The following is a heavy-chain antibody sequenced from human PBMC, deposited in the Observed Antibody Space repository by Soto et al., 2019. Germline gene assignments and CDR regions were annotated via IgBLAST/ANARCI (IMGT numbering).Heavy chain of an antibody. V-gene: IGHV4-34*01. D-gene: IGHD3-10*01. CDR3: ARGLEYYGSDP. J-gene: IGHJ5*02. Sequence: SETLSLTCAVYGGSFSGYYWSWIRQPPGKGLEWIGEINHSGSTNYNPSLKSRVTISVDTSKNQFSLKLSSVTAADTAVYYCARGLEYYGSDPWGQGTLVTVSS. CDR2: INHSGST. CDR1: GGSFSGYY.